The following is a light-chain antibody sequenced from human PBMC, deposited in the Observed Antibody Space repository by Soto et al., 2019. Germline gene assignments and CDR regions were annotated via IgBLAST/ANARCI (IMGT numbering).Light chain of an antibody. J-gene: IGKJ5*01. V-gene: IGKV1-39*01. CDR2: AAS. CDR1: QSISTY. Sequence: DIQMTQSPSTLSASVGDRVTITYRASQSISTYLAWYQQKPGKAPKLLIYAASSLQSGVPSRFSGSGSGTDFTLTISSLQPEDFATYYCQQSYSTPPYTFGQGTRLEIK. CDR3: QQSYSTPPYT.